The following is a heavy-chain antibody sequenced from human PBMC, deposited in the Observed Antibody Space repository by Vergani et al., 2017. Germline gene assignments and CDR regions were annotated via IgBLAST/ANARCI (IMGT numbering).Heavy chain of an antibody. D-gene: IGHD3-3*01. Sequence: QVQLVQSGAEVKKPGASVKVSCKASGYTFTGYYMHWVRQAPGQGLEWMGWINPNSGGTNYAQKFQGRVTMTRGTSISTAYMELGRLRSDDTAVYYWARAPASGYDFGSGYYPNPHYGMDVWGQGTTVTVSS. J-gene: IGHJ6*02. CDR2: INPNSGGT. CDR1: GYTFTGYY. CDR3: ARAPASGYDFGSGYYPNPHYGMDV. V-gene: IGHV1-2*02.